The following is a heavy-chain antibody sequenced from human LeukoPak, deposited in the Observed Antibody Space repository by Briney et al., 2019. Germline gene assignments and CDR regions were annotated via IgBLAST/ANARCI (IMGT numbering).Heavy chain of an antibody. CDR1: GYTFTSYG. CDR3: ARIGYCSSTSCSGNYYYYYMDV. Sequence: ASVKVSCKASGYTFTSYGISWVRQAPGQGLEWMGLISADNGNTNYAQKLQGRVTMTTDTSTSTAYMELRSLRSDDTAVYYCARIGYCSSTSCSGNYYYYYMDVWGKGTTVTISS. J-gene: IGHJ6*03. D-gene: IGHD2-2*01. V-gene: IGHV1-18*01. CDR2: ISADNGNT.